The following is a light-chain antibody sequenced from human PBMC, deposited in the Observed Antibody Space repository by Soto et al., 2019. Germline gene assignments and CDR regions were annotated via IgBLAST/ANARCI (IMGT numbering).Light chain of an antibody. V-gene: IGKV3-20*01. Sequence: IVLTQSPATLSLSPGKSASLSCRASQNISNYLIWYQQKPGQAPRLLIYDVSNRATGITARFSGSGSGTDFTLTISRLEPEDFAVYYCQQYGSSPLTFGPGTKVEIK. J-gene: IGKJ1*01. CDR2: DVS. CDR3: QQYGSSPLT. CDR1: QNISNY.